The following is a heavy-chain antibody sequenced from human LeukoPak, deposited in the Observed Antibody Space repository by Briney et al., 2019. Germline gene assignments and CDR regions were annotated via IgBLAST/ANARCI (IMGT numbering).Heavy chain of an antibody. J-gene: IGHJ4*02. V-gene: IGHV4-59*08. Sequence: PSETLSLTCTVSGGSISSYYWSCIRQPPGKGLEWIGYIHDSGSTNYNPSLKSRVTMSVDTSKNQFSLKLRSVNPADTAVYYCARGTMTTVTYYFDYWGQGTLVTVSS. CDR1: GGSISSYY. CDR2: IHDSGST. CDR3: ARGTMTTVTYYFDY. D-gene: IGHD4-17*01.